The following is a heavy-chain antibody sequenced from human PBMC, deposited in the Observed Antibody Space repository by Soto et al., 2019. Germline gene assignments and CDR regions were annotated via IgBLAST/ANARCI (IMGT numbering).Heavy chain of an antibody. V-gene: IGHV1-46*03. Sequence: ASVKVSCKASGYTFTGYYMHWVRQAPGQGLEWLGIINPSGGYTTYAQRFLGRVTMTSDTSTSTVHMELGSLTSEDTAVYYCARGGGIVVVTAPYDQWGQGTLVTVSS. CDR3: ARGGGIVVVTAPYDQ. D-gene: IGHD2-21*02. CDR2: INPSGGYT. J-gene: IGHJ4*02. CDR1: GYTFTGYY.